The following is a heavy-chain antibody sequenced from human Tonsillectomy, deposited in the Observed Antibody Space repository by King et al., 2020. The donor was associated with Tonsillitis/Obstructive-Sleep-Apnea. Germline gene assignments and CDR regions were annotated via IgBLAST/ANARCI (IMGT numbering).Heavy chain of an antibody. CDR2: IRSKAYGGTT. CDR3: TRTPYVWGSDRYYYGLDV. J-gene: IGHJ6*02. V-gene: IGHV3-49*04. CDR1: GFTFGDYS. D-gene: IGHD3-16*02. Sequence: VQLVESGGGLEQPGRSLRLSCEGSGFTFGDYSMTWVRQAPGRGLEWVGLIRSKAYGGTTEYAAFVKGRFTMSRDDSKSTAYLQMNSLKIEDTAVYYCTRTPYVWGSDRYYYGLDVWGQGTTVTVSS.